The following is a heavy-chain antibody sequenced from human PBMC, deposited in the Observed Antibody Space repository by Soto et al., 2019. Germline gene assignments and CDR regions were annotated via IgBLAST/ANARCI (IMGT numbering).Heavy chain of an antibody. D-gene: IGHD3-9*01. CDR2: ISWNSGSI. Sequence: GGSLRLCCAASGVPFDDYAMRWVRQAPGKGLEWVSGISWNSGSIGYADSVKGRFTISRDNAKNSLYLQMNSLRAEDTALYYCAKEGLTGYPYYFDYWGQGTLVTVSS. V-gene: IGHV3-9*01. J-gene: IGHJ4*02. CDR1: GVPFDDYA. CDR3: AKEGLTGYPYYFDY.